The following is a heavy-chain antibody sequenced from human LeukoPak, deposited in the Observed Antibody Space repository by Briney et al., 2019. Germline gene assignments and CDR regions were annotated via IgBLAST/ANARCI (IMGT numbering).Heavy chain of an antibody. CDR2: ISYDGSNE. Sequence: GGSERLSCAASGFTLSSYVMHWLRQAPGKGLEWVAIISYDGSNEYYADSVEGRFTISRDNSKNTLYLQMNSLRAEDTAVYYCAKDRADRNYYYCYMDVWGKGTTATISS. D-gene: IGHD3-22*01. J-gene: IGHJ6*03. CDR1: GFTLSSYV. V-gene: IGHV3-30*04. CDR3: AKDRADRNYYYCYMDV.